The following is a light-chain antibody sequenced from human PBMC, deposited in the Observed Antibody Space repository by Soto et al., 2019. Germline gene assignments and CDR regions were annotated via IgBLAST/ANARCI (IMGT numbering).Light chain of an antibody. CDR1: QSVSSSY. CDR3: QHYNNWPPWT. Sequence: EIVLTQSPGTLSLSPGERATLSCRASQSVSSSYLAWYQQKPGQAPRLLIYGASTRATGVPARFSGSGSGTEFTLTISSLQSEDFAVYYCQHYNNWPPWTFGQGTKVEI. V-gene: IGKV3-15*01. J-gene: IGKJ1*01. CDR2: GAS.